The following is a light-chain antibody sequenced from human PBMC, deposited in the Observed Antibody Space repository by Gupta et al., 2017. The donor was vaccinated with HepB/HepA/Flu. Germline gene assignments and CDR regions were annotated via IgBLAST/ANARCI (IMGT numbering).Light chain of an antibody. Sequence: SALTQPRSVSGSPGQSVTISCTGTNSDVGGHNYVSWYQVHPGKAPKVIIYDVTKRPSGVPDRFSGSKTGNTASLTSSGLQAEDELDYYCCSYAGSYTFVFGTGTKFTVL. CDR3: CSYAGSYTFV. CDR1: NSDVGGHNY. CDR2: DVT. V-gene: IGLV2-11*01. J-gene: IGLJ1*01.